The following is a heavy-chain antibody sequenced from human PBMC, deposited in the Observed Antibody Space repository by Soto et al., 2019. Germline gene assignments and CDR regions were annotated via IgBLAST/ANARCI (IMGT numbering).Heavy chain of an antibody. V-gene: IGHV4-4*02. CDR1: GGSISRSNW. D-gene: IGHD6-13*01. CDR2: IYHSGST. CDR3: ATHSSSWYGWFDP. Sequence: PSETLSLTYAVSGGSISRSNWWSWVRQPPGKGLEWIGEIYHSGSTNYNPSLKSRVTISVDKSKNQFSLKLSSVTAADTAVYYCATHSSSWYGWFDPWGQGTLVTVSS. J-gene: IGHJ5*02.